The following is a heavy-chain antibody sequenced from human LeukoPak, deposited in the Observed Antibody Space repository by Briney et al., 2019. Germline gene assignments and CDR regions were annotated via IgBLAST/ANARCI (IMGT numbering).Heavy chain of an antibody. J-gene: IGHJ4*02. Sequence: GGSLRLSCGASGFTFSSYSMNWVRQAPGKGPGWVSSISSSSSYIYYADSVKGRFTISRDNAKTSLYLQMNSLRAEDTAVYYCARGSTVTCWGQGTLVTVSS. CDR2: ISSSSSYI. D-gene: IGHD4-17*01. V-gene: IGHV3-21*01. CDR3: ARGSTVTC. CDR1: GFTFSSYS.